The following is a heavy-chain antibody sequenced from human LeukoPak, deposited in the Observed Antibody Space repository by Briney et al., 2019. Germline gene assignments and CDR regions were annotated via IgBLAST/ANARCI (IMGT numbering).Heavy chain of an antibody. J-gene: IGHJ5*02. Sequence: PSETLSLTCTVSGASLSSGAYDWIWIRQCPGKGLEWIGHIFLSGTTFFNPSLKSRLTISAHMSKNQFSLTLTSVTAADTAVYYCARGGTISNDWGDYNWVDPWGQGTLVTVSS. CDR3: ARGGTISNDWGDYNWVDP. V-gene: IGHV4-31*03. CDR2: IFLSGTT. CDR1: GASLSSGAYD. D-gene: IGHD4-17*01.